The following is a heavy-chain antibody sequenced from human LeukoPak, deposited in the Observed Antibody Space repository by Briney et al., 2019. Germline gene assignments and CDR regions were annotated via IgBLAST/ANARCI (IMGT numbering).Heavy chain of an antibody. CDR3: AHCPYYDFWSGYPYFHH. D-gene: IGHD3-3*01. J-gene: IGHJ4*02. CDR1: GGSISSGDYY. Sequence: TLSLTCTVSGGSISSGDYYWSWIRQPPGKGLEWLALIYWNDDKRYSPSLKNRLTITKDTSKNQVVLTMTNMDPVDTATYFCAHCPYYDFWSGYPYFHHWGQGILVTVSS. CDR2: IYWNDDK. V-gene: IGHV2-5*01.